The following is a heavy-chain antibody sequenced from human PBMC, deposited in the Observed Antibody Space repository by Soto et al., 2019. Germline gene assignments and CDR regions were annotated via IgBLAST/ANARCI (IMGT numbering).Heavy chain of an antibody. D-gene: IGHD4-17*01. CDR3: ARSQTYGDYANLDT. V-gene: IGHV4-4*07. J-gene: IGHJ5*02. Sequence: ETLSLTCTVSGDSVSKYYWNWIRQPAGKGLEWIGRIHSTRSPNYNPSLKSRVTMSVDTSKNQFSLKLNLTSVTAADTAEYYCARSQTYGDYANLDTWGQGTLVTVSS. CDR1: GDSVSKYY. CDR2: IHSTRSP.